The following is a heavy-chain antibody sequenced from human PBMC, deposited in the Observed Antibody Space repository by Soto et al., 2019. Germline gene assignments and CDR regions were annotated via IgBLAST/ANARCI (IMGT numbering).Heavy chain of an antibody. CDR2: TYTGGNT. CDR1: GFTVSAKY. V-gene: IGHV3-53*02. J-gene: IGHJ4*02. CDR3: AREGYPYGFDY. D-gene: IGHD3-10*01. Sequence: EMQLVETGGGLIQPGGSLTLSCAASGFTVSAKYMHWVRQAPGKGLEWASLTYTGGNTYYATSVRGRFTVSRDISKNTLYLQMNSLSAEDTAVYYCAREGYPYGFDYWGQGSLVTVSS.